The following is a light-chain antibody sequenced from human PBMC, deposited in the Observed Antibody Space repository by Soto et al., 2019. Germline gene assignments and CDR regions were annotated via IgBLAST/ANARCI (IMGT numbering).Light chain of an antibody. CDR2: SNN. Sequence: QSVLTQPPSASGTPGQRVTISCSGSSSNIGSNTVNWYQQLPGTAPKLLIYSNNQRPSGVPDRFSGSKSGTSASLALSGLQSEDEADKYCAAWEDSLNASNVFGTWTKVTVL. J-gene: IGLJ1*01. CDR3: AAWEDSLNASNV. V-gene: IGLV1-44*01. CDR1: SSNIGSNT.